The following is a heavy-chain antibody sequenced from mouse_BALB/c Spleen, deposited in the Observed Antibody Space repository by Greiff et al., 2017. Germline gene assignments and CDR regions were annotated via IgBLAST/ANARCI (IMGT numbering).Heavy chain of an antibody. CDR2: ISSGGSYT. Sequence: EVQLVESGGGLVKPGGSLKLSCAASGFTFSSYAMSWVRQTPEKRLEWVATISSGGSYTYYPDSVKGRFTISRDNAKNTLYLQMSSLRSEDTAMYYCARQGPDGYWFAYWGQGTLVTVSA. D-gene: IGHD2-3*01. V-gene: IGHV5-9-3*01. CDR3: ARQGPDGYWFAY. CDR1: GFTFSSYA. J-gene: IGHJ3*01.